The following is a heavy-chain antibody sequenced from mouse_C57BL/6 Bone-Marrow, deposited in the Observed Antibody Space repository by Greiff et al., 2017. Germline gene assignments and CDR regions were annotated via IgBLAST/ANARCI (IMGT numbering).Heavy chain of an antibody. J-gene: IGHJ3*01. CDR3: VRHVSLSWFAY. Sequence: GGGLVQPNGSLNLSCAAPGFSFNTYAMNWVRQAPGKGLEWVARIRSKSNKYATYYAESVKDRFTISRDDSESMLYLQMNNLKTEDTAMYYCVRHVSLSWFAYCDQGTLVTVSA. CDR1: GFSFNTYA. D-gene: IGHD6-2*01. V-gene: IGHV10-1*01. CDR2: IRSKSNKYAT.